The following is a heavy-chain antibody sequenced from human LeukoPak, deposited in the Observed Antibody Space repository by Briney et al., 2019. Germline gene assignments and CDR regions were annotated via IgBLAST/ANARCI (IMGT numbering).Heavy chain of an antibody. D-gene: IGHD1-26*01. J-gene: IGHJ6*02. CDR3: ARGGIVGAAFEYYYGMDV. CDR1: GYTFTSYG. CDR2: ISAYNGNT. Sequence: ASVKVSCKASGYTFTSYGISWVRQAPGQGLEWMGWISAYNGNTNYAQKLQGRVTMTTDTSRSTAYMELRSLRSDDTAVYYCARGGIVGAAFEYYYGMDVWGQGTTVTVSS. V-gene: IGHV1-18*01.